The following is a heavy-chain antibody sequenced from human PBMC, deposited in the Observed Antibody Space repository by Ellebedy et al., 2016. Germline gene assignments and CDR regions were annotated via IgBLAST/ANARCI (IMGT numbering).Heavy chain of an antibody. CDR2: ISSNGGST. D-gene: IGHD3-16*01. V-gene: IGHV3-64D*06. CDR1: GFTFSSYA. J-gene: IGHJ5*02. Sequence: GESLKISXSASGFTFSSYAMHWVRQAPGKGLEYVSAISSNGGSTYYADSVKGRFTISRDNSKNTLYHQMSSLRAEDTAVYYCVKDLGRRLTPPVNWFDPWGQGTLVTVSS. CDR3: VKDLGRRLTPPVNWFDP.